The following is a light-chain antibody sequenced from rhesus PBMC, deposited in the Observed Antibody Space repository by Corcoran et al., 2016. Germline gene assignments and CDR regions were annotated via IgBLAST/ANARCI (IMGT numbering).Light chain of an antibody. V-gene: IGLV2S7*01. J-gene: IGLJ1*01. CDR2: GVS. CDR3: CSYTTSSTYI. Sequence: QAAPTQPPSVSGSPGQSVTISCTGTSSDVGGYNYVSWYQQHPGKAPKLMIYGVSKRPSGVSDRFSGSKSGNTASLTISGLQAEDEADYYCCSYTTSSTYIFGAGTRRTVL. CDR1: SSDVGGYNY.